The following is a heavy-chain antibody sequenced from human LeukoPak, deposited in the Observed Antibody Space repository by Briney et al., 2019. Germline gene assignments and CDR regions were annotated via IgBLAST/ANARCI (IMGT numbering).Heavy chain of an antibody. V-gene: IGHV1-2*02. Sequence: ASVKVSCKTSGYTFSGYYLNWVRQAPGQGLEWMGWINPNSGGTNYAQKFQGRVTMTRDTSISTAYMELSRLRSDDTAVYYCARSKVYPNDYWGQGTLVTVSS. CDR2: INPNSGGT. D-gene: IGHD1-14*01. CDR1: GYTFSGYY. CDR3: ARSKVYPNDY. J-gene: IGHJ4*02.